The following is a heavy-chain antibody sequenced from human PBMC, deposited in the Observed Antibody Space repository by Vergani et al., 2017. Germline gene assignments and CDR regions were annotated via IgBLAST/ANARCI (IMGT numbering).Heavy chain of an antibody. D-gene: IGHD6-19*01. V-gene: IGHV4-4*09. CDR3: ALSSPDYYYGMDV. Sequence: QVQLQESGPGLAKPSETLSLTCTVSGGSISSYYWSWIRQPPGKGLEWIGYIYTSGSTNYNPSLKSRVTISVDTSKNQFSLKLSSVTAADTAVYYCALSSPDYYYGMDVWGQGTTVTVSS. CDR1: GGSISSYY. J-gene: IGHJ6*02. CDR2: IYTSGST.